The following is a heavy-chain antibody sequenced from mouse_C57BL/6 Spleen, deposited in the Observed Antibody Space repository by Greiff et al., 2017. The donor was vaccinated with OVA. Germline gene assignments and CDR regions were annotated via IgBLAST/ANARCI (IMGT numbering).Heavy chain of an antibody. CDR2: ISDGGSYT. Sequence: EVQVVESGGGLVKPGGSLKLSCAASGFTFSSYAMSWVRQTPEKRLEWVATISDGGSYTYYPDNVKGRFTISRDNAKNNLYLQMSHLKSEDTAVYYCARELGGWFAYWGQGTLVTVSA. J-gene: IGHJ3*01. CDR1: GFTFSSYA. V-gene: IGHV5-4*01. D-gene: IGHD4-1*01. CDR3: ARELGGWFAY.